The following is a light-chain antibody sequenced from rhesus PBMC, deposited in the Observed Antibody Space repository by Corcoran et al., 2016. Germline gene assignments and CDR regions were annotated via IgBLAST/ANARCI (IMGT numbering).Light chain of an antibody. CDR2: EVS. Sequence: DIVMTQTPLSLPVTPGEPASISCRSSQSLLHSFGKTYLYWYLQRPGQSPQLLIYEVSNRASGVPDRFSGSGAGTDFTLKISRVEAEDVGVYYCMQGIHLPYTFGQGTKVEIK. CDR1: QSLLHSFGKTY. V-gene: IGKV2S15*01. J-gene: IGKJ2*01. CDR3: MQGIHLPYT.